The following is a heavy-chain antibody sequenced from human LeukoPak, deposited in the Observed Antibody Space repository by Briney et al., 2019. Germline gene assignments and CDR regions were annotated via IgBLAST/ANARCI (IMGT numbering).Heavy chain of an antibody. D-gene: IGHD4-17*01. J-gene: IGHJ3*02. CDR3: ARDRELIYGDYGAFDI. CDR2: ISSSSSYI. Sequence: GGSLRLSCAASGFTFSSYSMNWVRQAPGKGLEWVSSISSSSSYIYYADSVKGRFTISRDNAKNSLYLQMHSLRAEDTAVYYCARDRELIYGDYGAFDIWGQGTMVTVSS. V-gene: IGHV3-21*01. CDR1: GFTFSSYS.